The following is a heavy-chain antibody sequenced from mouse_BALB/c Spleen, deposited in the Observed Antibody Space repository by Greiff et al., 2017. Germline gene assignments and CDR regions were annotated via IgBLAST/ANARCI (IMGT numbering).Heavy chain of an antibody. D-gene: IGHD2-4*01. CDR2: ISSGSSTI. CDR1: GFTFSSFG. V-gene: IGHV5-17*02. J-gene: IGHJ4*01. CDR3: ARSGDYDLYYAMDY. Sequence: EVHLVESGGGLVQPGGSRKLSCAASGFTFSSFGMHWVRQAPEKGLEWVAYISSGSSTIYYADTVKGRFTISRDNPKNTLFLQMTSLRSEDTAMYYGARSGDYDLYYAMDYWGQGTSVTVSS.